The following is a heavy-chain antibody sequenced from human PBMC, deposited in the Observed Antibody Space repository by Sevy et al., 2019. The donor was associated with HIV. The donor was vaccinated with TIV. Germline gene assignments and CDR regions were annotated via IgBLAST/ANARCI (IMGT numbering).Heavy chain of an antibody. CDR1: GFAFSRFT. V-gene: IGHV3-30-3*01. Sequence: GGSLRLSCAASGFAFSRFTIHWVRQAPGKGLEWVAVISNDGTNEYYADSLKGRCTISRDNSNNTVYLQLNSLRTEDTAIYYCARARGSTWRVGGADVWGQGTTVTVSS. J-gene: IGHJ6*02. D-gene: IGHD6-13*01. CDR3: ARARGSTWRVGGADV. CDR2: ISNDGTNE.